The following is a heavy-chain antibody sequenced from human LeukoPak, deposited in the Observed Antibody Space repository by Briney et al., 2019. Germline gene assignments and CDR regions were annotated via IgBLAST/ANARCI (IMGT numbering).Heavy chain of an antibody. J-gene: IGHJ4*02. CDR3: ARDLPSWGY. CDR2: INPNNGDT. CDR1: GYTFAGYF. Sequence: ASVKVSCKASGYTFAGYFIHWVRQAYGPGLEWMGCINPNNGDTKYAQKLQRSVNMTRDTSIRTAYMELSRLTSGDTAVYYCARDLPSWGYWGQGTQVTVSS. D-gene: IGHD3-16*01. V-gene: IGHV1-2*02.